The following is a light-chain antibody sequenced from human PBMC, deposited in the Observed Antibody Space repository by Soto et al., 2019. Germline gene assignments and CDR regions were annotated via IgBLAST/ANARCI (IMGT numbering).Light chain of an antibody. Sequence: EIVLTQSPGTLSLSPGERATLSCRASQSVSSSSLAWYQHKRGQAPRLLIHDASSRATGIPHRFSGSGSGTDFTLTISRLEPEDFAVYYCQQYGGSPRTFGQGTKVEVK. V-gene: IGKV3-20*01. CDR3: QQYGGSPRT. J-gene: IGKJ1*01. CDR2: DAS. CDR1: QSVSSSS.